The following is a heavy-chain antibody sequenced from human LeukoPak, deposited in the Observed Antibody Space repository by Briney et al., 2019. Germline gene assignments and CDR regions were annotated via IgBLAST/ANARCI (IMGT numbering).Heavy chain of an antibody. V-gene: IGHV3-9*01. J-gene: IGHJ5*02. Sequence: GGSLRLSCAASGFIFDDYAIHWVRQAPGKGLEWVSGISWNSGNIGYADSVKGRFTISRDNAKNSLYLQMNSLRSEDTAVYYCALAYCGGDCFSNWFDPWGQGTLVTVSS. CDR3: ALAYCGGDCFSNWFDP. D-gene: IGHD2-21*02. CDR1: GFIFDDYA. CDR2: ISWNSGNI.